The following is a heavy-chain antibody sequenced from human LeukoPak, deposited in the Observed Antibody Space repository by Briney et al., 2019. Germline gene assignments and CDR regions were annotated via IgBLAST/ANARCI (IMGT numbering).Heavy chain of an antibody. D-gene: IGHD3-10*01. V-gene: IGHV4-38-2*02. Sequence: SETLSLTCTVSGYSISSGYYWGWIRQPPGKGLEWIGSIYHSGSTYYNPSLKSRVTISVDTSKNQFSLKLSSVTAADTAVYYCARVIYPDYYGSGSYIDYWGQGTLVTVSS. CDR1: GYSISSGYY. CDR3: ARVIYPDYYGSGSYIDY. J-gene: IGHJ4*02. CDR2: IYHSGST.